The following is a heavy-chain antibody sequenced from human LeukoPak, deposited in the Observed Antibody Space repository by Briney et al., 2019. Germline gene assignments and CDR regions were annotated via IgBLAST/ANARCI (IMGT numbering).Heavy chain of an antibody. D-gene: IGHD6-19*01. CDR2: ISSSSSYI. J-gene: IGHJ4*02. V-gene: IGHV3-21*01. CDR1: GFTFSSYS. Sequence: GGSLRLSCAASGFTFSSYSMNWVRQAPGKGLEWVSSISSSSSYIYYADSVKGRFTISGDNAKNSLYLQMNSLRAEDTAVYYCARDTGVFRLAVPDYWGQGTLVTVSS. CDR3: ARDTGVFRLAVPDY.